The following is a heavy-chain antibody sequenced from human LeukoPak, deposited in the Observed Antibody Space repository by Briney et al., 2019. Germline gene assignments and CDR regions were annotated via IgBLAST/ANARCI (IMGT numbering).Heavy chain of an antibody. CDR1: GFTFDDYA. J-gene: IGHJ6*02. Sequence: GGSLRLSCAASGFTFDDYAMHWVRQAPGKGLEWVSGISWNSGSIGYADSVKGRFTISGDNAKNSLYLQMNSLRAEDTALYYCAKGVSIAAAAHYYYGMDVWGQGTTVTVSS. V-gene: IGHV3-9*01. CDR3: AKGVSIAAAAHYYYGMDV. D-gene: IGHD6-13*01. CDR2: ISWNSGSI.